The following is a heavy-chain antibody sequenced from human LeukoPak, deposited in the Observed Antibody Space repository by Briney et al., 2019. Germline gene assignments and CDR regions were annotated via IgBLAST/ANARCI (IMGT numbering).Heavy chain of an antibody. CDR1: GFTVSSNY. D-gene: IGHD6-19*01. CDR3: AREPIAVAGTGYYYYGMDV. CDR2: IYSGGST. J-gene: IGHJ6*02. Sequence: PGGSLRLSCAASGFTVSSNYMSWVRQAPGKGLEWVSVIYSGGSTYYADSVKGRFTISRDNSKNTLYLQMNSLRAGDTAVYYCAREPIAVAGTGYYYYGMDVWGQGTTVTVSS. V-gene: IGHV3-66*01.